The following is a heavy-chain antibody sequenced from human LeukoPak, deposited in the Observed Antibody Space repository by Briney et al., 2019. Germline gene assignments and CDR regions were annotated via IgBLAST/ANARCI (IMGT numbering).Heavy chain of an antibody. V-gene: IGHV1-18*01. D-gene: IGHD3-9*01. CDR3: ARETYSNILTGTDY. CDR2: ISTYDDNI. J-gene: IGHJ4*02. Sequence: ASVKVSCKASGYTFTTYGLSWVRQAPGQGLEWLGWISTYDDNIKYAQSLQGRLTLTIDTSASTAYMELRSLTSDDTAVYYCARETYSNILTGTDYWGPGTLVTVSS. CDR1: GYTFTTYG.